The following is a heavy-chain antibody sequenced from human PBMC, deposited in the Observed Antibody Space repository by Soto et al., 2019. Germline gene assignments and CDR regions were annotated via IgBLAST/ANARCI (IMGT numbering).Heavy chain of an antibody. CDR1: GYTFTSYD. D-gene: IGHD3-3*01. Sequence: AASVKVSCKASGYTFTSYDINWVRQATGQGLEWMGWMNPNSGNTGYAQKFQGRVTMTRNTSISTAYMELSSLRSEDTAVYYCARGASGNTYYDFWSGRYYMDVWGKGTTVTVSS. V-gene: IGHV1-8*01. CDR2: MNPNSGNT. J-gene: IGHJ6*03. CDR3: ARGASGNTYYDFWSGRYYMDV.